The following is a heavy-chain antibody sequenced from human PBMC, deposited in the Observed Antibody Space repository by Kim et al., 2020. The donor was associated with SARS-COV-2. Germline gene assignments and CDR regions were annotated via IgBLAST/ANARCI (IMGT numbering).Heavy chain of an antibody. Sequence: SVKSRITIHPATSKNQFSLQLNSVTPEDTAVYYCARAVDTAMVTTYYFDYWGQGTLVTVSS. J-gene: IGHJ4*02. D-gene: IGHD5-18*01. V-gene: IGHV6-1*01. CDR3: ARAVDTAMVTTYYFDY.